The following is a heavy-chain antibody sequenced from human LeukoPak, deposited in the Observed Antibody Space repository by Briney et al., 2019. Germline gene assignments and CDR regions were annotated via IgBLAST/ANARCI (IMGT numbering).Heavy chain of an antibody. Sequence: ASVKVSCKASGGTFTSYYMHWVRQAPGQGLEWMGIINPSGGSTSYAQKFQGRVTMTRDMSTSTVYMELSSLRSEDTAVYYCARDLTGSPSDYWGQGTLVTVSS. CDR2: INPSGGST. CDR1: GGTFTSYY. V-gene: IGHV1-46*01. D-gene: IGHD3-9*01. J-gene: IGHJ4*02. CDR3: ARDLTGSPSDY.